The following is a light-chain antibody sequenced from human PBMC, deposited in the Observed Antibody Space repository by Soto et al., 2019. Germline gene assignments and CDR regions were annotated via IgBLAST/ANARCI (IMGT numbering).Light chain of an antibody. V-gene: IGLV2-11*01. CDR2: DVN. CDR3: CSYAGSYTLWV. CDR1: SSDVGDYNY. Sequence: QSALTQPRSVSGSPGQSVTISCTGTSSDVGDYNYVSWYQQHPGKAPKLMIYDVNKRPSGVPDRFSGSKSGNTASLTISGLQAEDEADYYCCSYAGSYTLWVFGGGTKLTDL. J-gene: IGLJ3*02.